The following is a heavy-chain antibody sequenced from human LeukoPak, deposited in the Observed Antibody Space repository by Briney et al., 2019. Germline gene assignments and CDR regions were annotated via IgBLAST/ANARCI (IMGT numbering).Heavy chain of an antibody. D-gene: IGHD6-6*01. V-gene: IGHV4-31*03. J-gene: IGHJ5*02. Sequence: SETLSLTCTVSGGSISSGGYYWSWIRQHPGKGLEWIGYIYYSGSTYYNPSLKSRVIISVDTSKNQFSLKLSSVTAADTAVYYCARASSSSSRWFDPWGQGTLVTVSS. CDR1: GGSISSGGYY. CDR3: ARASSSSSRWFDP. CDR2: IYYSGST.